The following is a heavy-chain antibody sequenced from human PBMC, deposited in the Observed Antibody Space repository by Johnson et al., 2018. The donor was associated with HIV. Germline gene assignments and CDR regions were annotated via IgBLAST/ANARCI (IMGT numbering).Heavy chain of an antibody. J-gene: IGHJ3*02. D-gene: IGHD6-6*01. Sequence: VQLVESGGGLVQPGGSLRLSCAASGFTFSNAWMSWVRQAPGKGLEWVGRIKSKTDGGTTDYAAPVKGRFTISRDNSKNTLYLQMNSLRAEDTAVYYCARGGGYSIAAPSDAFDIWGQGTMVIVSS. V-gene: IGHV3-15*01. CDR1: GFTFSNAW. CDR3: ARGGGYSIAAPSDAFDI. CDR2: IKSKTDGGTT.